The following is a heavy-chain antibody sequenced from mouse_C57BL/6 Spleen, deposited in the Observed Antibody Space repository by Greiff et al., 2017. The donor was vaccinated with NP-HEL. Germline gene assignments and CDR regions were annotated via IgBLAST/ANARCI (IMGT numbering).Heavy chain of an antibody. J-gene: IGHJ3*01. CDR2: ISSGGSYT. CDR3: ARQNYSSFAY. V-gene: IGHV5-6*01. D-gene: IGHD2-5*01. Sequence: EVKLMESGGDLVKPGGSLKLSCAASGFTFSSYGMSWVRPTPDKRLEWVATISSGGSYTYYPDSVKGRFTISRDNAKNTLYLQMSSLKSEDTAVYYCARQNYSSFAYWGQGTLVTVSA. CDR1: GFTFSSYG.